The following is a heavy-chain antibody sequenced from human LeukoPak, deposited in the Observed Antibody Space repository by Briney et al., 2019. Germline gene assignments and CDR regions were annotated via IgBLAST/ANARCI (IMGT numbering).Heavy chain of an antibody. Sequence: SETLSLTCTVSGGSISSGTYYWNWIRQHPGKGLEWIGYIYYSGSTYYNPSLKSRVTISVDTSKNQFSLKLCSVTAADTAVYYCARGGFYGDYFYWGQGTLVTVSS. CDR3: ARGGFYGDYFY. D-gene: IGHD4-17*01. CDR2: IYYSGST. V-gene: IGHV4-31*03. CDR1: GGSISSGTYY. J-gene: IGHJ4*02.